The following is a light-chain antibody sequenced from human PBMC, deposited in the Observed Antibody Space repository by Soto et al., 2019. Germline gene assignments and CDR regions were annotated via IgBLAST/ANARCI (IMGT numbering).Light chain of an antibody. CDR1: QSISSW. Sequence: IQLTQFLSTLSASVGARVPITCRARQSISSWLAWYQQKPGKAPQLLIYDASSLESGVPSRFSGSGSGTEFTLTISSLQPDDVATYYCQQYNSYPTFGQGTKV. CDR3: QQYNSYPT. J-gene: IGKJ1*01. CDR2: DAS. V-gene: IGKV1-5*01.